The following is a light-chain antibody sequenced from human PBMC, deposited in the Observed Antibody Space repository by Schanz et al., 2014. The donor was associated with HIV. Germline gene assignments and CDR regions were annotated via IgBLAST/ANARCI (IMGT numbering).Light chain of an antibody. CDR3: CSYTSSTTYV. Sequence: QSALTQPASVSGSPGQSIAISCTGTSSDVGGYNYVSWYQQHPGKAPKLMIYDVSDRPSGVSNRFSGSKSANTASLTISRLQAEDEADYYCCSYTSSTTYVFGTGTKLTVL. V-gene: IGLV2-14*03. J-gene: IGLJ1*01. CDR2: DVS. CDR1: SSDVGGYNY.